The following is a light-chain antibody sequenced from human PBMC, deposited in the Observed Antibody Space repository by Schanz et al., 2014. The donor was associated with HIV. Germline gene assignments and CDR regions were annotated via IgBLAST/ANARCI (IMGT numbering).Light chain of an antibody. CDR3: CSYESNSRNVV. CDR2: EVT. Sequence: QSALTQPASVSGSPGQSITISCTGTRNDVGTYNLVSWYQQHPGKAPQLMIYEVTKRPSGVSDRFSGSKSDNTASLTISGLQSEDEADYYCCSYESNSRNVVFGGGTKLTVL. V-gene: IGLV2-23*02. CDR1: RNDVGTYNL. J-gene: IGLJ2*01.